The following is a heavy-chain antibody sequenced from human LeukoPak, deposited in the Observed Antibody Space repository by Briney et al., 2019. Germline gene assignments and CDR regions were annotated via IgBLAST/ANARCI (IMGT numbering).Heavy chain of an antibody. D-gene: IGHD3-22*01. CDR2: IKQDGSEK. CDR1: GFTFSSYW. CDR3: ARDPYYYDSSGYSP. J-gene: IGHJ4*02. Sequence: GGSLRLSCAASGFTFSSYWMSWVRQAPGKGLEWVANIKQDGSEKYYVDSVKGRFTTSRDNAKNSLYLQMNSLRAEDTAVYYCARDPYYYDSSGYSPWGQGTLVTVSS. V-gene: IGHV3-7*03.